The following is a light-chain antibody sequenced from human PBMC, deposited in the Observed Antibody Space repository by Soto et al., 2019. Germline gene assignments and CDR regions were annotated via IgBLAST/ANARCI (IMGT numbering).Light chain of an antibody. CDR2: DAS. CDR1: QGISSA. J-gene: IGKJ2*01. V-gene: IGKV1-13*02. CDR3: QQFNSYPHT. Sequence: AIQLTQSPSSLSASVGDRVTITCRASQGISSALAWYQQKPGKAPKLLIYDASSLESGVPSRFSGSGSGTDFPPTISSLQPEDFATYYCQQFNSYPHTFGQGTKLEIK.